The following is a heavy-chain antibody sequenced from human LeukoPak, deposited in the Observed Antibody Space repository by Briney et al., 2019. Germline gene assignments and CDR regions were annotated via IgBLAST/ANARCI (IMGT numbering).Heavy chain of an antibody. V-gene: IGHV4-34*01. Sequence: SETLSLTCAVYGGSFSGYYWSWIRQPPGKGLGWIGEINHSGSTNYNPSLKSRVTISVDTSKKQFSLKLSSVTAADTAVYYCARLSSSWYQDWYFDLWGRGTLVTVSS. J-gene: IGHJ2*01. D-gene: IGHD6-13*01. CDR1: GGSFSGYY. CDR3: ARLSSSWYQDWYFDL. CDR2: INHSGST.